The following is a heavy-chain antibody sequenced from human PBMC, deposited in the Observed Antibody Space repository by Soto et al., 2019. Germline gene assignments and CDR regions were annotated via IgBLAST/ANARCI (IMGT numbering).Heavy chain of an antibody. J-gene: IGHJ4*02. CDR1: GYIFTNYA. Sequence: QVQLVQSGAEVKTPGASVKLSCKASGYIFTNYAIHWVRQAPGQRLEWMGWINAGTGNTRYSQKFQGRITISTDASASTAYIDLNSLRSEDTAVYYWARDRTTSSTRQFDYGGQGSLVTVSS. CDR2: INAGTGNT. CDR3: ARDRTTSSTRQFDY. V-gene: IGHV1-3*01. D-gene: IGHD4-17*01.